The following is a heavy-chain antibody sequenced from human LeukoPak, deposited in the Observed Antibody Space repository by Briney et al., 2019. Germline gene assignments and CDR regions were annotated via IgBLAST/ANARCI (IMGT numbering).Heavy chain of an antibody. J-gene: IGHJ1*01. V-gene: IGHV3-30*18. CDR1: GFSFSSYG. Sequence: PGGSLRLSCAASGFSFSSYGMHWVRQAPGKGLEWVAVISYDGSNKYYADSVKGRFTISRDNSKNTLYLQMNSLRAEDTAVYYCAKAGHGDGRGRFQHWGQGTLVTVSS. CDR2: ISYDGSNK. CDR3: AKAGHGDGRGRFQH. D-gene: IGHD4-17*01.